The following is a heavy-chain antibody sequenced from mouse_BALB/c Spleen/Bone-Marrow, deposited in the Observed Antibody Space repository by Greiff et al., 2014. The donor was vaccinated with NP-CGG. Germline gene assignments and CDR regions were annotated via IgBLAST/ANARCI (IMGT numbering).Heavy chain of an antibody. D-gene: IGHD4-1*01. V-gene: IGHV5-17*02. CDR2: ISSGSSTI. J-gene: IGHJ2*01. CDR3: ARGGNWEDFDY. Sequence: EVMLVESGGGLVQPGGSRKLSCAASGFTFSSFGMHWVRQAPERGLEWVAYISSGSSTIFYADTVKGRFTISRDNPKNTLSLQMTSLRSEDTAMYYCARGGNWEDFDYWGQGTTLTVSS. CDR1: GFTFSSFG.